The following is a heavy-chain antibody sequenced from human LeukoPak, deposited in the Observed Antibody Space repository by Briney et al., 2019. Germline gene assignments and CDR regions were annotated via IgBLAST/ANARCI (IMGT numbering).Heavy chain of an antibody. CDR2: ISYDGSNK. CDR3: ARDPEAGNYYYMDV. D-gene: IGHD6-13*01. Sequence: PGRSLRLSCAASGFTFSSYAMQWVRQAPGKGLEWVAVISYDGSNKYYADSVKGRFTISRDNSKNTLYLQMNSLRAEDTAVYYCARDPEAGNYYYMDVWGKGTTVTVSS. J-gene: IGHJ6*03. CDR1: GFTFSSYA. V-gene: IGHV3-30*01.